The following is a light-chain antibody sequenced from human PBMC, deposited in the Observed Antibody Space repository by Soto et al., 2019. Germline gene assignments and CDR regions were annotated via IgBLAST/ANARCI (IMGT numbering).Light chain of an antibody. V-gene: IGKV3-20*01. CDR1: QSVSSSY. CDR2: DAS. CDR3: QQYDNSPPWT. Sequence: IVLTQSPGTLSLSPGERATLSCRASQSVSSSYLAWYQQKPGQAPRLLIYDASSRATGIPVRFSGSGSGTEFTLTISNLQPEDFAVYYCQQYDNSPPWTFGQGTKVDIK. J-gene: IGKJ1*01.